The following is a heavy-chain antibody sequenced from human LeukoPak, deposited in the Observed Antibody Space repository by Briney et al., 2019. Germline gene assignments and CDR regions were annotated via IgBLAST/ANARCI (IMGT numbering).Heavy chain of an antibody. CDR1: GFTFSSYE. CDR3: ARWSSGHFDY. Sequence: GGSLRLSCVASGFTFSSYEMNWVRQAPGKGLEWVSYISSSGSTIYYADSLKGRFTISRDNAKNSLYLQMNSLRAEDTAVYYCARWSSGHFDYWGQGTLVTVSS. CDR2: ISSSGSTI. J-gene: IGHJ4*02. V-gene: IGHV3-48*03. D-gene: IGHD3-10*01.